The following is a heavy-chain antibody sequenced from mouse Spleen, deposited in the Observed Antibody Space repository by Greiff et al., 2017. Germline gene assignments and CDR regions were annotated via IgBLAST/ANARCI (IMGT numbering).Heavy chain of an antibody. D-gene: IGHD2-3*01. V-gene: IGHV1-15*01. CDR1: GYTFTDYE. J-gene: IGHJ3*01. CDR3: TREGDGYYSFAY. Sequence: VKVVESGAELVRPGASVTLSCKASGYTFTDYEMHWVKQTPVHGLEWIGAIDPETGGTAYNQKFKGKAILTADKSSSTAYMELRSLTSEDSAVYYCTREGDGYYSFAYWGQGTLVTVSA. CDR2: IDPETGGT.